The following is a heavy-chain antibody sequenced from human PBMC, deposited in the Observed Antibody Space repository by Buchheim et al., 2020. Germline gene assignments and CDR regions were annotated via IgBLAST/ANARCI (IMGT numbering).Heavy chain of an antibody. CDR3: ARNNLVVVAATPLGWFDP. CDR1: GFTFSSYG. V-gene: IGHV3-33*01. J-gene: IGHJ5*02. Sequence: QVQLVESGGGVVQPGRSLRLSCAASGFTFSSYGMHWVRQAPGKGLEWVAVIWYDGSNKYYADSVKGRLTISRDNSKNTLYMQMNSLRAEDTAVYYCARNNLVVVAATPLGWFDPWGQGTL. CDR2: IWYDGSNK. D-gene: IGHD2-15*01.